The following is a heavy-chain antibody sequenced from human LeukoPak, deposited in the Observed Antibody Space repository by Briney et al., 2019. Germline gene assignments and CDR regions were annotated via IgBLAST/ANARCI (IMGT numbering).Heavy chain of an antibody. CDR3: ARVSRGWYRLMDI. V-gene: IGHV4-38-2*02. CDR2: IYHSGRT. Sequence: PSETLSLTCTVSGYSISSGYYWGWIRQPPGKGLEWIGSIYHSGRTFYNPSLKSRVTISVDTSKNQFSLKLSSVTAADTAVYYCARVSRGWYRLMDIWGKGTTVTVSS. J-gene: IGHJ6*04. D-gene: IGHD6-19*01. CDR1: GYSISSGYY.